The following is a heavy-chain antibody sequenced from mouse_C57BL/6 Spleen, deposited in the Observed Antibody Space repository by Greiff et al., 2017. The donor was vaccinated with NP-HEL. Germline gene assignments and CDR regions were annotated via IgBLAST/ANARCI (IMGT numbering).Heavy chain of an antibody. CDR3: AREGLRYLDY. D-gene: IGHD1-1*01. J-gene: IGHJ2*01. CDR2: ISSGSSTI. CDR1: GFTFSDYG. Sequence: EVKVVESGGGLVKPGGSLKLSCAASGFTFSDYGMHWVRQAPEKGLEWVAYISSGSSTIYYADTVKGRFTISRDNAKNTRFLQMTSLRSEDTAMYYCAREGLRYLDYWGQGTTLTVSS. V-gene: IGHV5-17*01.